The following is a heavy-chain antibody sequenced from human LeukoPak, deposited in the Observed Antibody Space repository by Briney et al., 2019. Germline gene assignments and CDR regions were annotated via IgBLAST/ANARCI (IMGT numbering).Heavy chain of an antibody. CDR2: INPNSGGT. V-gene: IGHV1-2*02. Sequence: GASVKVSCKASGYTFTGYYMHWVRQAPGQGLEWMGWINPNSGGTNYAQKFQGRVTMTRDTSISTAYMELSRLRSDDTAVYYCARNRRLGELSLFWFDPWGQGTLVTVSS. CDR3: ARNRRLGELSLFWFDP. D-gene: IGHD3-16*02. J-gene: IGHJ5*02. CDR1: GYTFTGYY.